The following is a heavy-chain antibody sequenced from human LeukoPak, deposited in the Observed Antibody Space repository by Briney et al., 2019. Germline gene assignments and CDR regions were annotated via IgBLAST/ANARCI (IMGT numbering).Heavy chain of an antibody. CDR1: GYTFISYS. V-gene: IGHV7-4-1*02. J-gene: IGHJ3*02. D-gene: IGHD4-17*01. CDR3: ARSSDYGDQNDAFDI. CDR2: INTNTGNP. Sequence: ASVKVSCKASGYTFISYSMNWVRQAPGQGLEWMGWINTNTGNPTYAQGFTGRFVFSLDTSVSTAYLQISSPKAEDTAVYYCARSSDYGDQNDAFDIWGQGTMVTVSS.